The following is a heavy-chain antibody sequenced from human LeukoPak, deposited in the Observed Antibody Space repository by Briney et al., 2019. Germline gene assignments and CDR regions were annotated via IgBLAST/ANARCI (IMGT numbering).Heavy chain of an antibody. CDR1: GFTFSSYG. CDR3: AKDLTRKPWLGELVGLGSYMDV. Sequence: GGSLRLSCAASGFTFSSYGMSWVRQAPGKGLEWVSAISGSGGSTYYADSVKGRFTISRDNSKNTLYLQMNSLRAEDTAVYYCAKDLTRKPWLGELVGLGSYMDVWGKGTTVTISS. D-gene: IGHD3-10*01. J-gene: IGHJ6*03. V-gene: IGHV3-23*01. CDR2: ISGSGGST.